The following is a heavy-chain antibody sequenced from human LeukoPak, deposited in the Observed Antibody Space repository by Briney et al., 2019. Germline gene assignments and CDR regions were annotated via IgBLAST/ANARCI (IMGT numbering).Heavy chain of an antibody. J-gene: IGHJ3*01. V-gene: IGHV3-48*01. CDR3: ARSSLEA. Sequence: PGGSLRLSCAASGFTFSSYSMNWVRQAPGKGLEWVSYISSSSTIYYADSVKGRFTISRDNAKNSLYLQMNSLRAEDTAVYYCARSSLEAWGQGTMVTVSS. CDR2: ISSSSTI. CDR1: GFTFSSYS. D-gene: IGHD3-3*01.